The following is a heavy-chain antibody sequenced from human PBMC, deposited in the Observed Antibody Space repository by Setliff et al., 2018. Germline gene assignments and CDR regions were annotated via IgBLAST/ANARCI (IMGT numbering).Heavy chain of an antibody. CDR1: GGSFSGYY. CDR2: IYIGGSA. D-gene: IGHD6-19*01. Sequence: SETLSLTCAVYGGSFSGYYWSWIRQPAGKGLEWIGHIYIGGSANYNPSLKSRVTMSIDTSKNQFSLKLNSVTAADMAEYYCAREQWLDPPGYYYMDVWAKGTTVTVSS. J-gene: IGHJ6*03. V-gene: IGHV4-4*07. CDR3: AREQWLDPPGYYYMDV.